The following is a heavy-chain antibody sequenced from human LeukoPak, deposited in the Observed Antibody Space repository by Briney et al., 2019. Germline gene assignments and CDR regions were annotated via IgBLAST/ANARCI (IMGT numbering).Heavy chain of an antibody. CDR3: AVGPTRTYYYYGMDV. J-gene: IGHJ6*02. D-gene: IGHD2-15*01. CDR1: GFTFSNYW. V-gene: IGHV3-74*01. Sequence: GGSLRLSCAASGFTFSNYWMHWVRQVPGKGLVWVSRIKDDGSMTDYADSVKGRFTISRDNSKNTLYLQMNSLRAEDTAVYYCAVGPTRTYYYYGMDVWGQGTTVTVSS. CDR2: IKDDGSMT.